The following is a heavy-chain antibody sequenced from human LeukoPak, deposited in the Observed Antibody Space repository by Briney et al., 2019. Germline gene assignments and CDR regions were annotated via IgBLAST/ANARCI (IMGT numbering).Heavy chain of an antibody. CDR2: INSDGSGT. CDR3: ARDNYGFLDY. J-gene: IGHJ4*02. V-gene: IGHV3-74*01. Sequence: GGSLRLSCAASGCTFSTYWMHRVRQAPGKGLVWVSQINSDGSGTSYTDSVKGRFTISRDNAKNTLYLQMNSLGAEDTAVYYCARDNYGFLDYWGQGTLVTVSS. D-gene: IGHD3-10*01. CDR1: GCTFSTYW.